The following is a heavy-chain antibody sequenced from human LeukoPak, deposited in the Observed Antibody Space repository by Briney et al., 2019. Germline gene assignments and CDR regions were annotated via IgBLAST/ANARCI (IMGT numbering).Heavy chain of an antibody. J-gene: IGHJ4*02. CDR1: GYTFTGYY. V-gene: IGHV1-2*02. CDR2: INPNSGGT. Sequence: ASVKVSCKASGYTFTGYYMHWVRQAPGQGLEWMGWINPNSGGTNYAQKFQGRVTMTRDTSISTAYMELSRLRSGDTAVYYCARDRGSGDWSPFDYWGQGTLVTVSS. CDR3: ARDRGSGDWSPFDY. D-gene: IGHD2-21*02.